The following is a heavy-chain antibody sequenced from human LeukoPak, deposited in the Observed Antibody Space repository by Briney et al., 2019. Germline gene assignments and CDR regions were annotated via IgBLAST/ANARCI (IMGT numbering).Heavy chain of an antibody. CDR2: INHSGST. CDR3: ARGFKLPMARLDAFDI. V-gene: IGHV4-34*01. J-gene: IGHJ3*02. CDR1: GGSFSGYY. Sequence: SETLSLTCAVYGGSFSGYYWSWIRQPPGKGLEWIGEINHSGSTNCNPSLKSRVTISVDTSKNQFSLKLSSVTAADTAVYYCARGFKLPMARLDAFDIWGQGTMVTVSS. D-gene: IGHD1-26*01.